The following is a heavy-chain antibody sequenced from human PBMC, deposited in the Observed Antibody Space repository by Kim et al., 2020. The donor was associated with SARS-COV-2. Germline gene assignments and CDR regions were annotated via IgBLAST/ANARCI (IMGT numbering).Heavy chain of an antibody. J-gene: IGHJ6*02. CDR3: ARIEDNIKYYYDSSGYYYGGYYYYGMDV. Sequence: ASVKVSCKASGYTFTSYAMNWVRQAPGQGLEWMGWINTNTGNPTYAQGFTGRFVFSLDTSVSTAYLQISSLKAEDTAVYYCARIEDNIKYYYDSSGYYYGGYYYYGMDVWGQGTTVTVSS. D-gene: IGHD3-22*01. V-gene: IGHV7-4-1*02. CDR1: GYTFTSYA. CDR2: INTNTGNP.